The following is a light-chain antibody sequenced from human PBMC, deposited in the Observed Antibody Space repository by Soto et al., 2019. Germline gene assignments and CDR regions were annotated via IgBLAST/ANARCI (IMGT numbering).Light chain of an antibody. CDR1: QNIDKNY. CDR2: DAS. J-gene: IGKJ4*01. CDR3: QQYAHSPLT. V-gene: IGKV3-20*01. Sequence: EIVLTKSPGTLSLSPGESATLSCRASQNIDKNYLAWFQHKPGQAPSLLIYDASMRATGVPDRFSGSGSGTDFTLTVSRLEPEDFAVFYCQQYAHSPLTFGGGSMV.